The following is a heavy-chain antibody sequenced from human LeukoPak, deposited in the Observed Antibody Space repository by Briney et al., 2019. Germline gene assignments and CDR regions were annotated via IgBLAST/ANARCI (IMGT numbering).Heavy chain of an antibody. Sequence: GSLRLSCAASGFTFSNFGMHWVRQAPGKGLEWVAFIRYDGSNKYYADSVKGRFTISRDNSKNTLYLQMNSLRAEDTAVYYCAKDLAAVAAAGTGFDYWGQGTLVTVSS. CDR1: GFTFSNFG. CDR3: AKDLAAVAAAGTGFDY. CDR2: IRYDGSNK. D-gene: IGHD6-13*01. V-gene: IGHV3-30*02. J-gene: IGHJ4*02.